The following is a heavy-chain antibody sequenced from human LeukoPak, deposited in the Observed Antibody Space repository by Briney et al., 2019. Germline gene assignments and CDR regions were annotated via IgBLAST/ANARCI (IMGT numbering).Heavy chain of an antibody. Sequence: ASVKVSCKASGYTFTNYGISWVRQAPGQGLEWMGWISAYNGNINYAQKLQGRVTMTTDTSTSTAYMELRSLRSDDTAVYYCARTQDVTYYYYYMDVWGKGTTVTVSS. J-gene: IGHJ6*03. D-gene: IGHD2-21*02. CDR3: ARTQDVTYYYYYMDV. CDR1: GYTFTNYG. CDR2: ISAYNGNI. V-gene: IGHV1-18*01.